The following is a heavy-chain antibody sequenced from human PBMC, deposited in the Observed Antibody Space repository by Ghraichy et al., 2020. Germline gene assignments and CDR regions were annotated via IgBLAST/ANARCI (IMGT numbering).Heavy chain of an antibody. CDR2: ITWDGATT. J-gene: IGHJ6*02. Sequence: GESLNISCAASGFTFDDYAMHWVRQAPGKGLEWVSLITWDGATTSYADSVKGRFTISRDNNKNSLTLQMNSLRTEDTALYYCAKDIVVVPADYYGMAVWGPVTTVIVSS. D-gene: IGHD2-2*01. V-gene: IGHV3-43*02. CDR1: GFTFDDYA. CDR3: AKDIVVVPADYYGMAV.